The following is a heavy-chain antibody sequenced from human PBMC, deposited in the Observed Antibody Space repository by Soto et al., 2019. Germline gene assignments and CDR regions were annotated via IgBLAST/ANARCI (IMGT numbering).Heavy chain of an antibody. J-gene: IGHJ4*02. CDR3: ASDLAVGLVDY. D-gene: IGHD6-19*01. V-gene: IGHV1-18*01. CDR2: ISAYNGNT. Sequence: QVQLVQSGAEVKKPGASVKVSCKASGYTFTSYGISWVRQAPGQGLEWMGWISAYNGNTKYAQKLQGRVTMTTDTATSTAHMELRSLRSDDTAVYYCASDLAVGLVDYWGQGSLVTVSS. CDR1: GYTFTSYG.